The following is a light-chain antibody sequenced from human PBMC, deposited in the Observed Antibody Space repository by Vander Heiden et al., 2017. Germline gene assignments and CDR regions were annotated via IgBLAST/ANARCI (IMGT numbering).Light chain of an antibody. CDR2: STN. V-gene: IGLV8-61*01. CDR1: SRSVPTSYY. CDR3: VLYMGSGIWV. J-gene: IGLJ2*01. Sequence: QTVVTQEPSFSVSPGGTVTPTCGLTSRSVPTSYYPSWYQQTPGQASRTLNYSTNSRSSVVHGRFAGSIVGNKAPLTTTGAQADDESDYYCVLYMGSGIWVFGGGTKRTVL.